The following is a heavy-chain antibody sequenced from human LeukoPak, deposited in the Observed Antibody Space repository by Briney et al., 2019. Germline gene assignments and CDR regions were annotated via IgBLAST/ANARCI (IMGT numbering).Heavy chain of an antibody. V-gene: IGHV4-59*01. CDR2: IYYSGST. J-gene: IGHJ4*02. CDR3: ARDKFIGFDY. D-gene: IGHD3-16*02. CDR1: GGSISSYY. Sequence: SETLPLTCTVSGGSISSYYWSWIRQPPGKGLEWIGYIYYSGSTNYNPSLKSRVTISVDTSKNQFSLKLSSVTAADTAVYYCARDKFIGFDYWGQGTLVTVSS.